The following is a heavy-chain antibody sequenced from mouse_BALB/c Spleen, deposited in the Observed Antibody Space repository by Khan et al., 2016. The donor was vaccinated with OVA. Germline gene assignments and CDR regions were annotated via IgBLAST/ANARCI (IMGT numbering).Heavy chain of an antibody. D-gene: IGHD1-1*01. CDR2: INPNNGGT. CDR1: GYTFTSFY. J-gene: IGHJ3*01. V-gene: IGHV1S81*02. CDR3: TRGGYGSPFTY. Sequence: QVQLQQSGAELVKPGASVKLSCKASGYTFTSFYIYWVKQRPGQGLEWIGEINPNNGGTNVNEKFKSKATLTVDKSSSTAYLELSSLTSENSAVVYGTRGGYGSPFTYWGQGTLVTVSA.